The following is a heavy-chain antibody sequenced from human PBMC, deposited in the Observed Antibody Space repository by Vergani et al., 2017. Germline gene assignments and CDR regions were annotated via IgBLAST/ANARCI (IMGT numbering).Heavy chain of an antibody. J-gene: IGHJ6*02. V-gene: IGHV3-30*01. CDR3: ARDSRGGAGLNFYYYYGMDV. CDR1: GFTFSSYA. CDR2: ISYDGSNK. Sequence: QVQLVESGGGVVQPGRSLRLSCAASGFTFSSYAMHWVRQAPGKGLEWVAVISYDGSNKYYADSVKGRFTISRDNSKNTLYLQMNSLRAEDTAVYYCARDSRGGAGLNFYYYYGMDVWGQGTTVTVSS. D-gene: IGHD2-15*01.